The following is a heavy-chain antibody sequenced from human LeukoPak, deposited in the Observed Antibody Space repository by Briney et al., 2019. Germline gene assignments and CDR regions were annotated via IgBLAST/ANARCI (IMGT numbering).Heavy chain of an antibody. CDR2: ISATSGT. CDR3: AKDRHPYSTSSDY. CDR1: GFTFTNYA. Sequence: GGSLRLSCVASGFTFTNYAMTWVRQAPGKGLEWVSTISATSGTYYADSVAGRFTISRDNSKNTLYLQMNSPRAEDTAVYYCAKDRHPYSTSSDYWGQGALVTVSS. D-gene: IGHD6-6*01. V-gene: IGHV3-23*01. J-gene: IGHJ4*02.